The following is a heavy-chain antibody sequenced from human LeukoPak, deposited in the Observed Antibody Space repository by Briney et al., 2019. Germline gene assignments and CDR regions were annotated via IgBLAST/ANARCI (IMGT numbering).Heavy chain of an antibody. J-gene: IGHJ6*01. D-gene: IGHD3-10*01. CDR1: GFTLTMYW. V-gene: IGHV5-51*01. CDR2: IYPGDSDT. CDR3: ARHMGSYYYGMDV. Sequence: GEALQISCKGFGFTLTMYWIGWVRQLHGTGLEWMAIIYPGDSDTRYSPSFQGQVTISADKSTSTAYLQWNSLKASDTAMYYCARHMGSYYYGMDVWGPGTTVTVSS.